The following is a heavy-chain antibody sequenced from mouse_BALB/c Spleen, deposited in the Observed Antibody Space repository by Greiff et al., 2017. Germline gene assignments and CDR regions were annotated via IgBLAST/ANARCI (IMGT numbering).Heavy chain of an antibody. V-gene: IGHV5-6*01. CDR1: GFTFSSYG. Sequence: EVQVVESGGDLVKPGGSLKLSCAASGFTFSSYGMSWVRQTPDKRLEWVATISSGGSYTYYPDSVKGRFTISRDNAKNTLYLQMSSLKSEDTAMYYCAREDFYYGSSYYAMDYWGQGTSVTVSS. D-gene: IGHD1-1*01. J-gene: IGHJ4*01. CDR2: ISSGGSYT. CDR3: AREDFYYGSSYYAMDY.